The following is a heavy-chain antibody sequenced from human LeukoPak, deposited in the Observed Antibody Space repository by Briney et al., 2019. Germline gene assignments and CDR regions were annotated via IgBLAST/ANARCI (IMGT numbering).Heavy chain of an antibody. Sequence: SETLSLTCGVPRGAIDSSTYSWGWIRQPPGEGLEWIATIYSFGSVYYNPSLRSRVTISVDTSNNQLSLTMTSVTAADTAMYYCARDVWTWGHGDTSQLEYIDSWGQGTLVTVSS. CDR1: RGAIDSSTYS. D-gene: IGHD1-1*01. J-gene: IGHJ4*02. CDR2: IYSFGSV. CDR3: ARDVWTWGHGDTSQLEYIDS. V-gene: IGHV4-39*07.